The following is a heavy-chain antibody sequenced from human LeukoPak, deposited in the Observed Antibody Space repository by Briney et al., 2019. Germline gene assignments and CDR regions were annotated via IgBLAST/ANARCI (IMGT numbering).Heavy chain of an antibody. CDR2: INPNSGGT. CDR3: ARGYCSSTSCRKINWFDP. D-gene: IGHD2-2*01. Sequence: ASVKVSCKASGYTFTGCYMHWLRQAPGQGLEWMGWINPNSGGTNYAQKFQGRVTMTRDTSISTAYKELSRLRSDDTAVYYCARGYCSSTSCRKINWFDPWGQGTLVTVSS. CDR1: GYTFTGCY. V-gene: IGHV1-2*02. J-gene: IGHJ5*02.